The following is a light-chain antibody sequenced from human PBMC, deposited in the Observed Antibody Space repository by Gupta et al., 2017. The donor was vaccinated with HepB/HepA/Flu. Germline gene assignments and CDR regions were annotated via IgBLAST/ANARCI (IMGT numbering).Light chain of an antibody. CDR3: QQYIDWPLVT. CDR2: GAY. CDR1: QTVTSN. Sequence: EIVMTQSQATLSVSPGERVTLSCRASQTVTSNLAWYQRRPGQAHRVLIYGAYTRATGIQARFSGSGSGIEFTLTISSLQSEDFAVYYCQQYIDWPLVTFGGGTKVEIK. V-gene: IGKV3-15*01. J-gene: IGKJ4*01.